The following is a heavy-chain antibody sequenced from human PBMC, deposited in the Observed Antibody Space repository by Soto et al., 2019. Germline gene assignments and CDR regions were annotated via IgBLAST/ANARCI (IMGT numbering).Heavy chain of an antibody. CDR3: AKDRGVVDPLDV. D-gene: IGHD3-3*01. V-gene: IGHV3-23*01. CDR1: GFTFSSSA. J-gene: IGHJ6*02. Sequence: GGSLRLSCAASGFTFSSSAMSWVRQAPGKGLEWVSAISGSGDNTYYADSVKGRFTISRDNSKNTLSLQMNGLRVEDTALYYCAKDRGVVDPLDVWGQGTTVTVSS. CDR2: ISGSGDNT.